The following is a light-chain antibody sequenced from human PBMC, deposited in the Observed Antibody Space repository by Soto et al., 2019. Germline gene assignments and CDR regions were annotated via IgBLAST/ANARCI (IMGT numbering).Light chain of an antibody. Sequence: IHLTQSPSSLSASVGDSVTITCRASQGISSFLAWYQQKPGKAPKLLIYAASTLQSGVPSRFSGSGSGTEFTLTISSLQSEDFAVYYCQQYKDWPHTFGQGTKVDIK. CDR2: AAS. V-gene: IGKV1-9*01. CDR3: QQYKDWPHT. J-gene: IGKJ1*01. CDR1: QGISSF.